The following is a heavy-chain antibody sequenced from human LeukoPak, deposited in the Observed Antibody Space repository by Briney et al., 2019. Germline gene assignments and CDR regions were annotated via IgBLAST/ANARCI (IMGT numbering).Heavy chain of an antibody. D-gene: IGHD2-15*01. Sequence: GGSLRLSCAASGFAFSSYGMHWVRQTPGKGLEWVALIWYDGSNKYYADSVKGRFTISRDNSKNTLFLQMNSLRAEDTAVYYCARDDRVGYCSGGRCSYYYGMDVWGQGTTVTVSS. V-gene: IGHV3-33*01. J-gene: IGHJ6*02. CDR3: ARDDRVGYCSGGRCSYYYGMDV. CDR2: IWYDGSNK. CDR1: GFAFSSYG.